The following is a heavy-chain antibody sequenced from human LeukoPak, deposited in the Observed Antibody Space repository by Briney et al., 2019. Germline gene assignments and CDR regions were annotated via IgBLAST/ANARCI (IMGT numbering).Heavy chain of an antibody. J-gene: IGHJ3*02. Sequence: AASVKVSCKASRDTFTRCAFSWVQQAPGQGLEWMGGIIPIDGTANFAQKFQGRVTITADQSTSTAYMELSSLRSEDTAIYYCARDPGAPVRAFDIWGQGTLVTVSS. V-gene: IGHV1-69*13. CDR3: ARDPGAPVRAFDI. CDR2: IIPIDGTA. D-gene: IGHD3-10*01. CDR1: RDTFTRCA.